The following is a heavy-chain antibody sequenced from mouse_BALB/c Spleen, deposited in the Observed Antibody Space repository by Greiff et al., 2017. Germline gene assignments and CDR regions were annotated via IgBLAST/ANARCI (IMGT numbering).Heavy chain of an antibody. CDR2: IDPENGDT. CDR3: NGYYGNLDY. J-gene: IGHJ2*01. D-gene: IGHD2-1*01. V-gene: IGHV14-4*02. CDR1: GFNINDYY. Sequence: VQLQQSGAELVRSGASVKLSCTASGFNINDYYMHWVKQRPEQGLEWIGWIDPENGDTEYAPKFQGKTTMTADTSSNTAYLQLSSLTSEDTAVYYCNGYYGNLDYWGQGTTLTVSS.